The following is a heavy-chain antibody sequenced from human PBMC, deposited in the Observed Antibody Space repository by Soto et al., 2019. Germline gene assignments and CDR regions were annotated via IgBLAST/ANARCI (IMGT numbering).Heavy chain of an antibody. CDR2: INPNSGGT. CDR1: GYTFTGYY. D-gene: IGHD5-18*01. J-gene: IGHJ4*02. CDR3: ARDQTAMVNFDY. V-gene: IGHV1-2*02. Sequence: ASVKVSCKASGYTFTGYYMHWVRQAPGQGLEWMGWINPNSGGTNYAQKFQGRVTMTRDTSISTAYMELSRLRSDDTAVYYCARDQTAMVNFDYWGQGTLLTVSS.